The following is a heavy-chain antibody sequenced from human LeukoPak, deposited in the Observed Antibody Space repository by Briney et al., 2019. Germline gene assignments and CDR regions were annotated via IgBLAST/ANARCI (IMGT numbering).Heavy chain of an antibody. Sequence: GASVKVSCKASGGTFSSYAISWVRQPPGQGLEGMGGIIPIFGTANYAQKFQGRVTITADESTSTAYMELSSLRSEDTAVYYCARAQVASSSFDYWGQGTLVTVSS. CDR1: GGTFSSYA. D-gene: IGHD6-13*01. CDR2: IIPIFGTA. V-gene: IGHV1-69*13. CDR3: ARAQVASSSFDY. J-gene: IGHJ4*02.